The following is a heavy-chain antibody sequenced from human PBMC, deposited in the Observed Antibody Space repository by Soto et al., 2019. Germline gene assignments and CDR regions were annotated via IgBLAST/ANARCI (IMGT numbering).Heavy chain of an antibody. CDR2: INGGNGNT. CDR1: GYTFNSYA. V-gene: IGHV1-3*01. CDR3: ARAPMPGLDY. J-gene: IGHJ4*02. D-gene: IGHD2-2*01. Sequence: ASVXVSCKASGYTFNSYAMHWVRQAPGQRLEWMGWINGGNGNTKYSQKFQGRVTITRDTSASTGYMELSSLRSEDTAVYYCARAPMPGLDYWGQGTLVTVSS.